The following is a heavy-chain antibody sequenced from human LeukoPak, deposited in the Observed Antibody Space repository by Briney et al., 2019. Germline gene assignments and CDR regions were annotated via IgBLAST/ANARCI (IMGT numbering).Heavy chain of an antibody. CDR2: ISGSGGST. Sequence: PGGSLRLSCAASGFTFSSYAMSWVRQAPGKGLEWVSAISGSGGSTYYADSVKGRFTISRDNSKNTLYLQMNSLRAEDTAVYYCAKPPDIAAAGLTNWFDPWGQGTLVTVSS. CDR3: AKPPDIAAAGLTNWFDP. J-gene: IGHJ5*02. V-gene: IGHV3-23*01. D-gene: IGHD6-13*01. CDR1: GFTFSSYA.